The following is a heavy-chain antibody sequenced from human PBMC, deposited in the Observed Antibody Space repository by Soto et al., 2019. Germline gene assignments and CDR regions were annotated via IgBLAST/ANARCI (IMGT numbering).Heavy chain of an antibody. J-gene: IGHJ6*03. CDR1: GGSISSYY. CDR3: ARDGISGYYYYMDV. Sequence: LSLTCTVSGGSISSYYWSWIRQPPGKGLEWIGYIYYSGSTNYNPSLKSRVTISVDTSKNQFSLKPSSVTAADTAVYYCARDGISGYYYYMDVWGKGTTVTVSS. CDR2: IYYSGST. D-gene: IGHD2-15*01. V-gene: IGHV4-59*01.